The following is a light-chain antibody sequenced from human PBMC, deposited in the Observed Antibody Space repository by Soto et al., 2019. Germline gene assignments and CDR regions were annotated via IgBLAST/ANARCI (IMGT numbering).Light chain of an antibody. CDR3: QQSYRTPIT. J-gene: IGKJ3*01. Sequence: DIHLTQSPSSLSASVGDTVTITWRASESINNYLNWYQHKPGKAPKLLIYAASSLQSGVPSRFSGSESGTDFTLTISSLQPEDFATYYCQQSYRTPITFGPGTKVDIK. CDR1: ESINNY. V-gene: IGKV1-39*01. CDR2: AAS.